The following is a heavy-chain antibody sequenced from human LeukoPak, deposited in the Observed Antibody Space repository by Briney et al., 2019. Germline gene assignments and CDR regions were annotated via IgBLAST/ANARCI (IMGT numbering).Heavy chain of an antibody. Sequence: GGSLRLSCAASGFTFSSYAMSWVRQTLAKGLESVSSTSAGGDITHYAESVKGRFTISRDNSKSTLYLQMNSLRAEDTAIYFCAYLDSSGFYYGRLRYWGQGTPVTVSS. CDR3: AYLDSSGFYYGRLRY. CDR2: TSAGGDIT. CDR1: GFTFSSYA. J-gene: IGHJ4*02. D-gene: IGHD3-22*01. V-gene: IGHV3-23*01.